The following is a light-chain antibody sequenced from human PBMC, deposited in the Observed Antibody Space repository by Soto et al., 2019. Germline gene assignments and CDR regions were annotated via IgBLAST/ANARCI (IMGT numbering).Light chain of an antibody. CDR1: QSISTY. J-gene: IGKJ5*01. CDR2: DAS. CDR3: QQSYMDPIT. Sequence: DIHMTHSPSSLSASVGNRVTITCRASQSISTYLNWYQKKPGKAPNLLIYDASRLQSGVPSRFSGSGGVTDFTLSISSVQPEDFATYFCQQSYMDPITFGQGTRLEIK. V-gene: IGKV1-39*01.